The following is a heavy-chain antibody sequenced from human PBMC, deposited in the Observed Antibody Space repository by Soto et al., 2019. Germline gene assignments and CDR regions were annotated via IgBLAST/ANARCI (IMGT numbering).Heavy chain of an antibody. D-gene: IGHD7-27*01. V-gene: IGHV3-48*02. CDR3: ACSTGDWNVG. Sequence: EVQLVESGGGLVQPGGSLRLSCAASGFTFSNYTMNWVRQAPGKGLEWVSYISSSSSTIYYADSVKGRFIISRDNVKNSLYLQINSLREEETAVYYCACSTGDWNVGWGQGSLVTVSS. CDR2: ISSSSSTI. J-gene: IGHJ4*02. CDR1: GFTFSNYT.